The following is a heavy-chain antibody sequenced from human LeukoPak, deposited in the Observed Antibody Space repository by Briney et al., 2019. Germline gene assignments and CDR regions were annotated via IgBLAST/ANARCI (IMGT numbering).Heavy chain of an antibody. CDR1: GGSISSGSYY. V-gene: IGHV4-61*02. CDR2: IYTSGST. Sequence: SETLSLTCTVSGGSISSGSYYWSWIRQPAGKGLEWIGRIYTSGSTNYNPSLKSRVTISVDTSKNQFSLNLSSVTAADTAVYYCARFHSSGYYYEFDYWGQGTLVTVSS. D-gene: IGHD3-22*01. J-gene: IGHJ4*02. CDR3: ARFHSSGYYYEFDY.